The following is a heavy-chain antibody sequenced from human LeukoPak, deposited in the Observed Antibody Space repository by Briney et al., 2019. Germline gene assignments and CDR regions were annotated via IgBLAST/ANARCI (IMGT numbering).Heavy chain of an antibody. CDR1: GGSLSSSNW. CDR2: IYHSGST. V-gene: IGHV4-4*02. Sequence: PSETLSLTCAVSGGSLSSSNWWSWVRQPPGKGLEWSGEIYHSGSTNYNPSLKSRVTISVDKSKNQFSLKLSSVTAADTAVYYCARNYFGSGTYPFDYWGQGTLVTVSS. CDR3: ARNYFGSGTYPFDY. D-gene: IGHD3-10*01. J-gene: IGHJ4*02.